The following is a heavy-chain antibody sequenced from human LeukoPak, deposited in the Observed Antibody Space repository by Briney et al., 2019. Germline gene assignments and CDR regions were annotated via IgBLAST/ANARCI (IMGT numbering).Heavy chain of an antibody. D-gene: IGHD6-6*01. Sequence: GGSLRLSCAASGFTFSSYWMSWVRQAPGKGLEWVANIKQDGSEKYYVDSVKGRFTISRDNAKNSLFLQMNSLRPDDTAVYYCAKGGDYSTSSELDFWGQGTLVTVSS. V-gene: IGHV3-7*03. CDR2: IKQDGSEK. CDR1: GFTFSSYW. J-gene: IGHJ4*02. CDR3: AKGGDYSTSSELDF.